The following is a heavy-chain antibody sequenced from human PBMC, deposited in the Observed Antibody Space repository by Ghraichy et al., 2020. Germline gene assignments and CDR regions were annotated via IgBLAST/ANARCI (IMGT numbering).Heavy chain of an antibody. Sequence: GGSLRLSCAASGFTFGSYWMHWVRQVPGKGLEWVSRIDPNGGSTDYADSVKGRFTNSRDNARNTVYLQMNNLSAEDTAIYYCARVGDGRRSGNFEYWGQGSLVTVSA. CDR2: IDPNGGST. D-gene: IGHD6-19*01. CDR1: GFTFGSYW. J-gene: IGHJ4*02. CDR3: ARVGDGRRSGNFEY. V-gene: IGHV3-74*01.